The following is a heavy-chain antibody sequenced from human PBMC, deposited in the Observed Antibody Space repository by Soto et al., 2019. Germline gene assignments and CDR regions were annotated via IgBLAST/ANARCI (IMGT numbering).Heavy chain of an antibody. CDR2: IYYSGST. V-gene: IGHV4-59*01. Sequence: SETLSLSCTVSGGSISSYYWSWIRQPPGKGLEWIGYIYYSGSTNYNPSLKSLVTISVDTSKNQFSLKLSSVTAADTAVYYCARSTRSARQFDYWGQGTLVTVS. J-gene: IGHJ4*02. CDR3: ARSTRSARQFDY. CDR1: GGSISSYY. D-gene: IGHD6-6*01.